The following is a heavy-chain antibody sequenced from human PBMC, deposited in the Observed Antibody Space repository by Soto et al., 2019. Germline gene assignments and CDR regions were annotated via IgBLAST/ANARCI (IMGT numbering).Heavy chain of an antibody. CDR2: INHSGST. V-gene: IGHV4-34*01. D-gene: IGHD6-19*01. Sequence: SETLSLTCAVYGGSFSGYYWSWIRQPPGKGLEWIGEINHSGSTNYNPSLKSRVTISVDTSKNQFSLKLSSVTAADTAVYYCARGPRPGIAVESIWGQGTMVTVSS. CDR3: ARGPRPGIAVESI. CDR1: GGSFSGYY. J-gene: IGHJ3*02.